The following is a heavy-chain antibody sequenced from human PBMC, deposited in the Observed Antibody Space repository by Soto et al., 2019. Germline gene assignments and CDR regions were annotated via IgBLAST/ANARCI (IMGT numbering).Heavy chain of an antibody. V-gene: IGHV3-30-3*01. CDR3: ARDPEDIVVLQAARMPYYYYGMDV. CDR2: ILYDGSNK. CDR1: GFTFSSDA. Sequence: PGGSVRLSCGASGFTFSSDAMHWVRQAPGKGLEWVAVILYDGSNKYYADSVKGRFTISRDNSKDKLYLQMNSLRPEDTAVYYCARDPEDIVVLQAARMPYYYYGMDVWGQGTTVTVSS. J-gene: IGHJ6*02. D-gene: IGHD2-2*01.